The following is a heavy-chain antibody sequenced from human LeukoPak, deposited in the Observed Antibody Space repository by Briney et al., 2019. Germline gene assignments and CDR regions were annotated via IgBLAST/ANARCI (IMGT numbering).Heavy chain of an antibody. CDR1: GFSLSSYE. Sequence: PGGSLRLSCEASGFSLSSYEMNWVRQAPGKGLEWVSHISSRGSTIYYADSVKGRFTISRDNAKNSLYLQMNSLRAEDAAVYYCARTPTYDFWSGYTLDVWGRGTTVTVSS. CDR3: ARTPTYDFWSGYTLDV. V-gene: IGHV3-48*03. J-gene: IGHJ6*02. D-gene: IGHD3-3*01. CDR2: ISSRGSTI.